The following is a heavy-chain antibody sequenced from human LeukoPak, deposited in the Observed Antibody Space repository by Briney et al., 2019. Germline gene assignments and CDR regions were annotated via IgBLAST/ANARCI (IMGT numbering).Heavy chain of an antibody. D-gene: IGHD3-22*01. Sequence: SETLSLTCTVSGGSISSYYWSWIRQPPGKGLEWIGYIYYSGSTNYNPSLKSRVTISVDTSKNQFSLKLSSVTAAGTAVYYCARGRYDSSGYYYMDVWGKGTTVTVSS. CDR3: ARGRYDSSGYYYMDV. CDR1: GGSISSYY. V-gene: IGHV4-59*01. CDR2: IYYSGST. J-gene: IGHJ6*03.